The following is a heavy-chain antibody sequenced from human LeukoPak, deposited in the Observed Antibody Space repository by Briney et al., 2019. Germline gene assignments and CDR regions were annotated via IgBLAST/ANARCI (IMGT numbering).Heavy chain of an antibody. CDR2: INPNSGGT. D-gene: IGHD3-10*01. V-gene: IGHV1-2*02. Sequence: GASVKVSCEASGYTFTGYYMHWVRQAPGQGLEWVGWINPNSGGTNYAQKFQGRVTMTRDTSISTAYMELSRLRSDDTAVYYCARPGSYYSNWFDPWGQGTLVTVSS. J-gene: IGHJ5*02. CDR3: ARPGSYYSNWFDP. CDR1: GYTFTGYY.